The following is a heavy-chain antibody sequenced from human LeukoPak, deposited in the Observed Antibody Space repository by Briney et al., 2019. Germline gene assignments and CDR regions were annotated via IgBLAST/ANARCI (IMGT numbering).Heavy chain of an antibody. CDR3: ARVLTLWFGALDY. V-gene: IGHV3-48*04. J-gene: IGHJ4*02. CDR1: GFTFSSYR. D-gene: IGHD3-10*01. Sequence: PGGSLRLSCAASGFTFSSYRMNWVRQAPGKGLEWVSYITSRSSTIYYADSVKGRFTISRDNPKNTVYLQMNSLRADDTALYYCARVLTLWFGALDYWGQERMVSV. CDR2: ITSRSSTI.